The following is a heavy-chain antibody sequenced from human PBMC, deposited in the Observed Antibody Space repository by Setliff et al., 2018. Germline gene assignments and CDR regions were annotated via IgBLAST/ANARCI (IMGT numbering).Heavy chain of an antibody. CDR1: GYTFTSYY. CDR2: INTGGGSA. Sequence: ASVKVSCKAGGYTFTSYYMYWVRQAPGQGLEWMGTINTGGGSASLVDQFQGRVTMTRDTSTSTIYLELNSLTSDDTAVYYCARGGVAAAGRKGVFDHWGQGTLVTVSS. V-gene: IGHV1-46*01. D-gene: IGHD6-13*01. CDR3: ARGGVAAAGRKGVFDH. J-gene: IGHJ4*02.